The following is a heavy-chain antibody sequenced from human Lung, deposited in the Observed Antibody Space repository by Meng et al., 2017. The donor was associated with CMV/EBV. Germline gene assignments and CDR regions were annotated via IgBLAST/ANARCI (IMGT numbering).Heavy chain of an antibody. D-gene: IGHD1-26*01. J-gene: IGHJ4*02. CDR1: GFTLRRYW. CDR3: ARGVAESLGWEMGY. CDR2: IDSDERDI. V-gene: IGHV3-74*03. Sequence: VGSGGAVVQPGGSLSFSCAVSGFTLRRYWMHWVRQAPGKGLEWVSRIDSDERDITYADSVRGRFTISRDDAKNTLYLQMNSLRVEDTAVYYCARGVAESLGWEMGYWGQGTLVTVSS.